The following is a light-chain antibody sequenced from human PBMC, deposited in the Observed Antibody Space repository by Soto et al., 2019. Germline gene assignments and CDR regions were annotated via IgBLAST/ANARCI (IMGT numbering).Light chain of an antibody. CDR1: QSVSSSY. J-gene: IGKJ1*01. Sequence: EIVLTQSPGTLSLSPGERATLSCRTSQSVSSSYLAWYQQKAGQAPRLLIYGASSRATGIPDRFSGSGSGTDFTLTITRLEPEDFAVYYCQQYGSAPWTFGKWTKVEIK. CDR3: QQYGSAPWT. V-gene: IGKV3-20*01. CDR2: GAS.